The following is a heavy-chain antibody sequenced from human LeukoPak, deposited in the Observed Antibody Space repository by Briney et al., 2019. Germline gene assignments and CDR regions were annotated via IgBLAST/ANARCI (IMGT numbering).Heavy chain of an antibody. J-gene: IGHJ6*02. CDR1: GYTFTTYG. CDR3: ARDMGGYYNYYYYGMDV. CDR2: ISVYNGNT. Sequence: ASVTVSCKASGYTFTTYGINWVRQAPGQGLEWMGWISVYNGNTNYAENLQDRVTMTTDTSTSTAYMELRSLRSDDTAVYYCARDMGGYYNYYYYGMDVWGQGTTVTVSS. V-gene: IGHV1-18*01. D-gene: IGHD3-3*01.